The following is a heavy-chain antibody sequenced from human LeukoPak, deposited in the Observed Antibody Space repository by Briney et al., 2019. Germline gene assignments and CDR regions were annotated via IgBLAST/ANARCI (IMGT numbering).Heavy chain of an antibody. Sequence: PGGSLRLSCAASRFTFSSYVMSWVRQAPGKGLEWVSAISGSGGSTYYADSVKGRFTISRDNSKNTLYLQMNSLRAEDTAVYYCAKPLGYWSGGSCSYYYYGMDVWGQGTTVTVSS. CDR3: AKPLGYWSGGSCSYYYYGMDV. V-gene: IGHV3-23*01. D-gene: IGHD2-15*01. CDR1: RFTFSSYV. CDR2: ISGSGGST. J-gene: IGHJ6*02.